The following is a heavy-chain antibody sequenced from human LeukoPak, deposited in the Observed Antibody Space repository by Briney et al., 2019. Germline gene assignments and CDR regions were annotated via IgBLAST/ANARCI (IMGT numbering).Heavy chain of an antibody. J-gene: IGHJ4*02. Sequence: GGSLRLSCAASGFTFSSYEMNWVRQAPGKGLEWVSYISSSGSTIYYADSVKGRFTISRVNSKNSLYLQMNSLRAEDTAVYYLARDGHSESYYTPLDNWGQRTLVTVSS. CDR2: ISSSGSTI. CDR3: ARDGHSESYYTPLDN. V-gene: IGHV3-48*03. D-gene: IGHD3-10*01. CDR1: GFTFSSYE.